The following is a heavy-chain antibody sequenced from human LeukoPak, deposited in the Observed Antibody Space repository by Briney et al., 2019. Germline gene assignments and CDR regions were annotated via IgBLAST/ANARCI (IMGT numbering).Heavy chain of an antibody. J-gene: IGHJ4*02. CDR3: ARDVPLVVATIGRIDY. CDR2: INAYNGNT. V-gene: IGHV1-18*01. Sequence: ASVKVSCKASGYTFTNYAMHWVRQAPGQRLEWMGWINAYNGNTNYAQKLQGRVTMTTDTSTSTAYMELRSLRSDDTAVYYCARDVPLVVATIGRIDYWGQGTLVTVSS. CDR1: GYTFTNYA. D-gene: IGHD5-12*01.